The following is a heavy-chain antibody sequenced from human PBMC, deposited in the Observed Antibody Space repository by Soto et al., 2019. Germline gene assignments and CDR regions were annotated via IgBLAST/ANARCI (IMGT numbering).Heavy chain of an antibody. CDR3: ARGRTRLGYNY. D-gene: IGHD5-12*01. CDR1: GGNFRGCC. Sequence: SETQSLTCAVYGGNFRGCCWSWIRQPPGKGLEWIGEINHSGSTNYNPSLKSRVTISVDTSKNQFSLKLSSVTAADTAVYYCARGRTRLGYNYWGQGTLVTVSS. J-gene: IGHJ4*02. CDR2: INHSGST. V-gene: IGHV4-34*01.